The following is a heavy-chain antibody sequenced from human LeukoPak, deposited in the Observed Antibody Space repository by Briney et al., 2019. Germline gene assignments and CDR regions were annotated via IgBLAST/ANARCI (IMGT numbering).Heavy chain of an antibody. V-gene: IGHV5-51*01. Sequence: GESLKISCKGSGFSFASYWIGWVRQMPGKGLEWMGVIYPGGSDTRYSPSFQGQVTISADKSITTAYLQWSSLKASDTAMYYCASLIGRGSGCHAFDYWGQGTLVTVSS. D-gene: IGHD6-19*01. J-gene: IGHJ4*02. CDR1: GFSFASYW. CDR2: IYPGGSDT. CDR3: ASLIGRGSGCHAFDY.